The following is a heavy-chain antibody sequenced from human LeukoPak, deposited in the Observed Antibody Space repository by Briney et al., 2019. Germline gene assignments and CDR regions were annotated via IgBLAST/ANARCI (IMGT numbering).Heavy chain of an antibody. J-gene: IGHJ5*02. V-gene: IGHV1-69*13. Sequence: SVKVSCKASGGTFSSYAISWVRQAPGQGLEWMGGIIPIFGTANYAQKFQGRVTITADESTSTAYMELSSLRSEDTAVYYCARSKPYCSSTSCKYNWFDPWGQGTLVTVSS. CDR2: IIPIFGTA. D-gene: IGHD2-2*01. CDR3: ARSKPYCSSTSCKYNWFDP. CDR1: GGTFSSYA.